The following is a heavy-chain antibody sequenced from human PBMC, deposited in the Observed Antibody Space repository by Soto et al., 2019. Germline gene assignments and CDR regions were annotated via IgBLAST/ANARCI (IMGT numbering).Heavy chain of an antibody. CDR3: AVLYCSSTSCYPQLGMDV. CDR2: IIPIFGTA. J-gene: IGHJ6*02. Sequence: SVKVSCKASGDAFSRYAISWLREAPGQGLEWMGGIIPIFGTANYAQKFQGRVTITADESTSTAYMELSSLRSEDTAVYYCAVLYCSSTSCYPQLGMDVWGQGTTVTV. CDR1: GDAFSRYA. V-gene: IGHV1-69*13. D-gene: IGHD2-2*01.